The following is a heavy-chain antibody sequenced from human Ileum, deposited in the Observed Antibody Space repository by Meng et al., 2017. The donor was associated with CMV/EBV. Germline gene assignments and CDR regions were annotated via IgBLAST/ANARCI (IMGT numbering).Heavy chain of an antibody. Sequence: ASVKVSCKASGYTFTSYDINWVRQATGQGLEWMGWMNPNSGNTGYAQKFQGRVTMTRNTSINPAYMELSSLRSEDTAVYYCARGGLPVVVPAAKRSPFDIWGQGTMVTVSS. D-gene: IGHD2-2*01. CDR2: MNPNSGNT. CDR1: GYTFTSYD. J-gene: IGHJ3*02. V-gene: IGHV1-8*01. CDR3: ARGGLPVVVPAAKRSPFDI.